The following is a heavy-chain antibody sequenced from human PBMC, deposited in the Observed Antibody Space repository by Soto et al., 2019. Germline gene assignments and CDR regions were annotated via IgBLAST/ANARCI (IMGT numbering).Heavy chain of an antibody. D-gene: IGHD3-10*01. V-gene: IGHV4-39*01. J-gene: IGHJ5*02. CDR2: IYYSGST. Sequence: SETLSLTCTVSGSSISSYYWGWIRQPPGKGLEWIGSIYYSGSTYYNPSLKSRVTISVDTSKNQFSLKVSSVTAADTAVYYCAIDWNDYGSGSYRWFDPWGQGTPVTVSS. CDR3: AIDWNDYGSGSYRWFDP. CDR1: GSSISSYY.